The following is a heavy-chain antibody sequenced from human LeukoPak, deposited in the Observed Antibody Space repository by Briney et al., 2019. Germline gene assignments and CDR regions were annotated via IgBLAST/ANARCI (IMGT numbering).Heavy chain of an antibody. D-gene: IGHD3-22*01. CDR2: ISSSSSYI. J-gene: IGHJ4*02. Sequence: GGSLRLSCAASGFTFSSYSMNWVRQAPGKGLEWVSSISSSSSYIYYADSVKGRFTISRDNAKNSLYLQMNSLRAEDTAVYYCARHGYDSSGYLDYWGQGTLVTVSS. V-gene: IGHV3-21*01. CDR1: GFTFSSYS. CDR3: ARHGYDSSGYLDY.